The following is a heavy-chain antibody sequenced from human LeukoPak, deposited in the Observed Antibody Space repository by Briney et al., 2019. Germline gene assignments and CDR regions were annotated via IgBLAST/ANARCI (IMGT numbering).Heavy chain of an antibody. CDR3: ARSYCGGDCYVDY. CDR1: GGSISSYY. CDR2: IYYSGST. J-gene: IGHJ4*02. V-gene: IGHV4-59*01. D-gene: IGHD2-21*01. Sequence: PSETLSLTCIVSGGSISSYYWSWIRQPPGKGLEWIGYIYYSGSTNYNPSLKSRVTISVDTSKNQFSLKLSSVTAADTAVYYCARSYCGGDCYVDYWGQGTLVTVPS.